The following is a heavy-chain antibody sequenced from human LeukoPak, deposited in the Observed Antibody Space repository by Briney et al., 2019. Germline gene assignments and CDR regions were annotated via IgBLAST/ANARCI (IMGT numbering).Heavy chain of an antibody. CDR1: GGSISSYY. CDR2: INHSGST. J-gene: IGHJ5*02. V-gene: IGHV4-34*01. Sequence: MASETLSLTCTVSGGSISSYYWSWIRQPPGKGLEWIGEINHSGSTNYNPSLKSRVTISVDTSKNQFSLKLSSVTAADTAVYYCARNLRAPYSSSWYPTNNWFDPWGQGTLVTVSS. CDR3: ARNLRAPYSSSWYPTNNWFDP. D-gene: IGHD6-13*01.